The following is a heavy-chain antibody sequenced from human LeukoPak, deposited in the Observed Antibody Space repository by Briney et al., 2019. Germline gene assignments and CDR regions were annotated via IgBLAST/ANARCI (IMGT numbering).Heavy chain of an antibody. J-gene: IGHJ4*02. CDR1: GYSISSGYY. Sequence: SETLSLTCTVSGYSISSGYYWGWIRRPPGKGLEWIGSIYHSGSTYYNPSLKSRVTISVDTSKNQFSLKLSSVTAADTAVYYCARSTPNSSGRTAHFDYWGQGTLVTVSS. CDR2: IYHSGST. CDR3: ARSTPNSSGRTAHFDY. V-gene: IGHV4-38-2*02. D-gene: IGHD6-19*01.